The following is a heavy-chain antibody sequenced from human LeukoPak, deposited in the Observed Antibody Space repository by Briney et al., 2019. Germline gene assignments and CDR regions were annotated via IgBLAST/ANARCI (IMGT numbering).Heavy chain of an antibody. J-gene: IGHJ3*02. V-gene: IGHV3-23*01. CDR1: GFTFSSYG. CDR2: ISGSGFST. D-gene: IGHD3-22*01. CDR3: AKDGYGFDSSGYRLRDAFDI. Sequence: GGTLRLSCAASGFTFSSYGMSWVRQAPGKGLEWVSEISGSGFSTYYADSVKGRFTISRDNSKNILYLQMSSLRAEDTAVYYCAKDGYGFDSSGYRLRDAFDIWGQGTTVTVSS.